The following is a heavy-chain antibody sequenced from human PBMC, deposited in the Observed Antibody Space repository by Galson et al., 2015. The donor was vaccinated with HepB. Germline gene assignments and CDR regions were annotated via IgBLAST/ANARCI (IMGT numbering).Heavy chain of an antibody. D-gene: IGHD2-15*01. V-gene: IGHV4-30-2*01. CDR1: GGSISSGGYA. CDR2: IYHSGIT. CDR3: ARGYCSGGSCYSLLYYYYYMDV. Sequence: TLSLTCAVSGGSISSGGYAWSWIRQPPGKGLEWIGYIYHSGITSYSPSLKSRVTISVDTSKNQFSLKLSSVTAADTAVYYCARGYCSGGSCYSLLYYYYYMDVWGKGTTVTVSS. J-gene: IGHJ6*03.